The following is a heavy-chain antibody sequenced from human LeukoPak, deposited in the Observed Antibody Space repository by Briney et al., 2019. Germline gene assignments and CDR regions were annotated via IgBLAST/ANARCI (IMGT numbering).Heavy chain of an antibody. CDR3: ARYGTMGYNY. J-gene: IGHJ4*02. CDR1: GGSISSSTYY. CDR2: IYYTGST. Sequence: SETLSLTCTVSGGSISSSTYYWAWIRQPPGKGLEWMGSIYYTGSTYYNPSLKSRITISIDTSKNQFSLKLSSVTAADTAVYYCARYGTMGYNYWGQGTLVTVSS. D-gene: IGHD4/OR15-4a*01. V-gene: IGHV4-39*01.